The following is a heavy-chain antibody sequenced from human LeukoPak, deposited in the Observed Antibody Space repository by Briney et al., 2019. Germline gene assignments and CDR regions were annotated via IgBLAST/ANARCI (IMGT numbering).Heavy chain of an antibody. D-gene: IGHD2-15*01. Sequence: GASVKVSCKASGYTFTSYGISWVRQAPGQGLEWMGRISAYNGNTNYAQKLQGRVTMTTDTSTSTAYVELRSLRSDDTAVYYCARARGYCSGGSCYRWDYWGQGTLVTVSS. CDR3: ARARGYCSGGSCYRWDY. CDR1: GYTFTSYG. CDR2: ISAYNGNT. J-gene: IGHJ4*02. V-gene: IGHV1-18*01.